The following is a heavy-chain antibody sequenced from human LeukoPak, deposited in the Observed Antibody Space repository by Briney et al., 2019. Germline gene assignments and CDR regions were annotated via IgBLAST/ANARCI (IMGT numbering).Heavy chain of an antibody. Sequence: GGSLRLSCVASGFTFSNYGMHWVRQAPGKGLEWVAVLSHEEAHNYSPDSVKGRFTIYRDISKSTLYLQMNSLRDDDTALYYCARDVDLALDYWGAGDLVSVSS. CDR3: ARDVDLALDY. J-gene: IGHJ4*02. V-gene: IGHV3-30*03. CDR1: GFTFSNYG. CDR2: LSHEEAHN.